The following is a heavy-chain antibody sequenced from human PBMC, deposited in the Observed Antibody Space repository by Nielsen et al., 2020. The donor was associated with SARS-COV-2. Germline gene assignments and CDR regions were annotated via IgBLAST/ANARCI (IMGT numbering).Heavy chain of an antibody. CDR2: ISGGGAYT. D-gene: IGHD1-26*01. V-gene: IGHV3-11*06. J-gene: IGHJ4*02. CDR3: ARLSSAPWGEFDY. CDR1: GFIFSDFY. Sequence: GGSLRLSCAASGFIFSDFYISWIRQVPGKGLEWVACISGGGAYTDYADSVKGRLTISRDNVRNSVFLQMNSLKNEDTAVYYCARLSSAPWGEFDYWGQGAQVTVSS.